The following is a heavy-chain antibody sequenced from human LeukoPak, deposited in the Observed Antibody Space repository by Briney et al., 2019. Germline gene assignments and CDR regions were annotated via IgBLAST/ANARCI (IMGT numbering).Heavy chain of an antibody. J-gene: IGHJ5*02. CDR2: ISGNGGST. D-gene: IGHD1-7*01. V-gene: IGHV3-23*01. Sequence: PGGFLRLSCAASGFTFSSYAMSWVRQAPGKGLEWVSAISGNGGSTYYADSVKGRFTISRDNSKNTLYLQMNSLRAEDTAVYYCAKDVELELFSAYNWFDPWGQGTLVTVSS. CDR3: AKDVELELFSAYNWFDP. CDR1: GFTFSSYA.